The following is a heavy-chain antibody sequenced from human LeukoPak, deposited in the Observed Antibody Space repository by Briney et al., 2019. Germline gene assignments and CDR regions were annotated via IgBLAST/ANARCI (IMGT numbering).Heavy chain of an antibody. CDR2: ISYSRST. V-gene: IGHV4-59*01. D-gene: IGHD1-26*01. J-gene: IGHJ4*02. CDR3: ARDRVGPEGSFDY. CDR1: GGSITGYY. Sequence: SETLSLTCTVSGGSITGYYWIWIRHPPAKGLEWIGYISYSRSTNSNPSLKSRVTMSVDTSKNQSSLKLSSVTAADTAVYYCARDRVGPEGSFDYWGQGTLVTVSS.